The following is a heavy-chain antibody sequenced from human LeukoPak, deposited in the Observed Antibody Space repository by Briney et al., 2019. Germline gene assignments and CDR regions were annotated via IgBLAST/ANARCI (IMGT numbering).Heavy chain of an antibody. CDR2: ISSSSSYI. CDR1: KFTFSSYS. V-gene: IGHV3-21*01. D-gene: IGHD3-22*01. Sequence: GGPLRLSCAASKFTFSSYSMNWVRQAPGKGREWVSYISSSSSYIYYADSVKGRFTISRDNAKNSLYLQMNSLRAEDTAVYYCAREGSLVVVPAMFDYWGQGTLVTVSS. CDR3: AREGSLVVVPAMFDY. J-gene: IGHJ4*02.